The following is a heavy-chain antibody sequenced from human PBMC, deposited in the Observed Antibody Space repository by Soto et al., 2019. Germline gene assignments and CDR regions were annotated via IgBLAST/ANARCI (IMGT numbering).Heavy chain of an antibody. V-gene: IGHV1-69*08. CDR3: AKEKWGAGRVGVYY. CDR2: IVPLLGLT. CDR1: GGTSTIYT. D-gene: IGHD1-26*01. Sequence: QFPRVQSWPELKKPGSSVNVSCAASGGTSTIYTLTWLRHAPGQGLAWMGRIVPLLGLTNYARTFEGRVTISADMSTGTAYMELSRLRFDDTAVYYCAKEKWGAGRVGVYYWGQGTQVIVSS. J-gene: IGHJ4*02.